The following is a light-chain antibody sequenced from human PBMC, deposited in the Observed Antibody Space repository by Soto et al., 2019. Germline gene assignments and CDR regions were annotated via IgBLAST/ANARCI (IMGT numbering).Light chain of an antibody. V-gene: IGKV1-27*01. CDR3: QKYNSAPRT. CDR1: QGISNY. Sequence: DIQMTQSPSSLSASVGDRVTITCRASQGISNYLAWYQQKPGKVPKLLIYAASTLPSGFPSRFSGSGSGTDFTLTISSLQPEDVATYYCQKYNSAPRTFGPGTKVDIK. J-gene: IGKJ3*01. CDR2: AAS.